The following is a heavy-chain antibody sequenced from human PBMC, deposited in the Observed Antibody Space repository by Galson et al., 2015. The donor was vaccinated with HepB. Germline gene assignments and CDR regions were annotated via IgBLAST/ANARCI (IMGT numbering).Heavy chain of an antibody. Sequence: SLRLSCAASGFTFGDYAMSWFRQAPGKGLEWVGFIRSKAYGGTTEYAASVKGRFAFSRDDSRSTAYLHMNSLKTDDTAMYYCTRGDSGSYSSWSQHWGQGTLVTVSS. V-gene: IGHV3-49*03. J-gene: IGHJ1*01. CDR1: GFTFGDYA. CDR2: IRSKAYGGTT. D-gene: IGHD1-26*01. CDR3: TRGDSGSYSSWSQH.